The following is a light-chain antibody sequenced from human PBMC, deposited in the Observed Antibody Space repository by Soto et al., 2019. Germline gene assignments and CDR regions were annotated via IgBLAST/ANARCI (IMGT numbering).Light chain of an antibody. CDR1: SSDVGGYEY. CDR3: SSYAGCNNIHVL. Sequence: QSALTQPPSASGSPGQSVTISCTGSSSDVGGYEYVSWYQQHPGKAPKLIIYEVIKRPSGVPDRFSGSKSGNTASLTVSGLQAEDEADYYCSSYAGCNNIHVLFGGGTKVTVL. V-gene: IGLV2-8*01. CDR2: EVI. J-gene: IGLJ2*01.